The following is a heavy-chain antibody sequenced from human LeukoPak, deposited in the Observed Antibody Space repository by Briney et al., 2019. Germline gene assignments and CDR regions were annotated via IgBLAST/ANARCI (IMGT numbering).Heavy chain of an antibody. Sequence: SETLSLTCTVSGGSISSSSYYWGWIRQPPGKGLEWIGSIYYSGSTYYNPSLKSRVTISVDTSKNQFSPKLSSVTAADTAVYYCARLTYYDPAGFDPWGQGTLVTVSS. V-gene: IGHV4-39*01. J-gene: IGHJ5*02. CDR1: GGSISSSSYY. CDR3: ARLTYYDPAGFDP. CDR2: IYYSGST. D-gene: IGHD3-3*01.